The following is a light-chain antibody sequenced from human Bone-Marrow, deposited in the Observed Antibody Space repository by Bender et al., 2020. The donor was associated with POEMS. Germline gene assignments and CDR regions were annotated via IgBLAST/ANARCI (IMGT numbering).Light chain of an antibody. J-gene: IGLJ3*02. V-gene: IGLV2-23*01. Sequence: QSALTQPASVSGSPGQSITISCSGTRGDVGNYNLVSWYQHHPGKAPELMIFEATKRPSGVSNRFSGYKSGNTASLTISGLQAEDEADYYCCSYAGSSSWVFGGGTKVTVL. CDR2: EAT. CDR3: CSYAGSSSWV. CDR1: RGDVGNYNL.